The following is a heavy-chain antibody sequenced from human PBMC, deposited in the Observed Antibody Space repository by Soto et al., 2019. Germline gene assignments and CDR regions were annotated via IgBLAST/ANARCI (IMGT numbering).Heavy chain of an antibody. V-gene: IGHV3-23*01. Sequence: EVQLLESGGGLVQPGGSLRLSCAASGFTFSRYAMSWVRQAPGKGLEWVSAISGSGGTTYYADSVKGRFTISRDNSNNTLYVKMNSLRPEDTAVYYCAPLAYYDILGWFDPWGQGTLVTVSS. CDR1: GFTFSRYA. J-gene: IGHJ5*02. CDR3: APLAYYDILGWFDP. CDR2: ISGSGGTT. D-gene: IGHD3-9*01.